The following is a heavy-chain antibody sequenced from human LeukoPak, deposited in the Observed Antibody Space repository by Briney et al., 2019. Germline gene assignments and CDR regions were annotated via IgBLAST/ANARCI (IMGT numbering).Heavy chain of an antibody. Sequence: ASVKVSCKASGYTFTSYYMHLVRQAPGQGLEWMGIINPSGGSTSYAQKFQGRVTMTRDTSTSTVYMELSSLRSEDTAVYYCARDGSGSYPIRYYYYGMDVWGQGTTVTVSS. V-gene: IGHV1-46*01. D-gene: IGHD3-10*01. CDR2: INPSGGST. J-gene: IGHJ6*02. CDR1: GYTFTSYY. CDR3: ARDGSGSYPIRYYYYGMDV.